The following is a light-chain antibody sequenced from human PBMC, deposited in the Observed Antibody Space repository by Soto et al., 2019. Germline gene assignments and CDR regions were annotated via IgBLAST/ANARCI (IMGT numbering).Light chain of an antibody. CDR3: SSYISMIVRV. V-gene: IGLV2-14*01. J-gene: IGLJ3*02. CDR1: SSDVGGYDF. Sequence: PGQSITISCTGTSSDVGGYDFVSWYQHHPGKAPRLIIYQVSNRPSGVSNRFSGSKSGNTASLTISGLQPEDEADYYCSSYISMIVRVFGGGTKVTVL. CDR2: QVS.